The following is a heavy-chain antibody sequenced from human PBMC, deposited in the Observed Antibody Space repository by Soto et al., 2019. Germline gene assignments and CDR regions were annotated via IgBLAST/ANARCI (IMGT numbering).Heavy chain of an antibody. CDR1: GASISNYY. D-gene: IGHD4-4*01. Sequence: SETLSLTCTVSGASISNYYWSWIRQPPRKGLEWIGNIYYSGSTKYNPSLKSRVTISIDTSKNQFSLKLSSVTAADTAVYYCARDRSYSNSLDYWGQGTLVTVSS. CDR2: IYYSGST. J-gene: IGHJ4*02. V-gene: IGHV4-59*01. CDR3: ARDRSYSNSLDY.